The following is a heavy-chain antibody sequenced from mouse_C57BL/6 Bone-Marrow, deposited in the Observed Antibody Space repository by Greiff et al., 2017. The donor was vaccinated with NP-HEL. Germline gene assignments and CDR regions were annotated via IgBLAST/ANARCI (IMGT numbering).Heavy chain of an antibody. J-gene: IGHJ3*01. CDR2: IYPGNSDT. Sequence: VQLQQSGTVLARPGASVKMSCKTSGYTFTSYWMHWVKQRPGQGLEWIGAIYPGNSDTSYNQKFKGKAKLTAVTSSSTAYMELSSLTNEDSAVYYCTIDGYYLAAWFAYWGQGTLVTVSA. V-gene: IGHV1-5*01. CDR3: TIDGYYLAAWFAY. D-gene: IGHD2-3*01. CDR1: GYTFTSYW.